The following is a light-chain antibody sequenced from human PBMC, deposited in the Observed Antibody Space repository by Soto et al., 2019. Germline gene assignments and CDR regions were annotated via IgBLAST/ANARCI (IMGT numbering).Light chain of an antibody. CDR1: SSNIGAGYD. CDR3: QSHDSSLSALV. J-gene: IGLJ2*01. Sequence: QSVLTQPPSVSGAPGQTVTISCTGSSSNIGAGYDVHWYQQLPGTAPKLLIYANSNRPSGVPDRFSGSKSGTSASLAITGLQAEDEADYYCQSHDSSLSALVFGGGTKVTVL. V-gene: IGLV1-40*01. CDR2: ANS.